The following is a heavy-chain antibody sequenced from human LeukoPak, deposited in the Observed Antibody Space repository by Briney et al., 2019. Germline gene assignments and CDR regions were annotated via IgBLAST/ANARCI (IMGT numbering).Heavy chain of an antibody. V-gene: IGHV3-33*01. D-gene: IGHD4-11*01. CDR3: ARDAGGAFGNYVNYFDY. CDR2: IWYDGTNI. CDR1: GLILSSYG. J-gene: IGHJ4*02. Sequence: GTSLRLSCAASGLILSSYGIHWVRQAPGKGLEWEAVIWYDGTNIYYGDSVKGRFSISRDNSKNTVYLQMDSLRAEDTAVYYCARDAGGAFGNYVNYFDYWGQGTLVTVSS.